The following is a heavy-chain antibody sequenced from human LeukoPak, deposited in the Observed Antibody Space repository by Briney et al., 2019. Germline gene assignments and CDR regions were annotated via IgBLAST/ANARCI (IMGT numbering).Heavy chain of an antibody. CDR1: GGTFSSYA. J-gene: IGHJ3*02. CDR2: IIPILGTA. D-gene: IGHD2-15*01. CDR3: ARAIPGPVVAATFTIHRGAFDI. Sequence: ASVKVSCKASGGTFSSYAISWVRQAPGQGREWMGGIIPILGTANYAQKFQGRVTITTDEATSTAYMELSSLRSEDTTVYYCARAIPGPVVAATFTIHRGAFDIWGQGTMVTVSS. V-gene: IGHV1-69*05.